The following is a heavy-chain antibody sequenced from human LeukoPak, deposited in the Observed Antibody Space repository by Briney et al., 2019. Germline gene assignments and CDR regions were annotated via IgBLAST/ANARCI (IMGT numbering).Heavy chain of an antibody. D-gene: IGHD3-22*01. CDR2: INHSGST. J-gene: IGHJ4*02. CDR3: ARPDYYDSSGYLSV. V-gene: IGHV4-34*01. CDR1: GGSFSGYY. Sequence: SETLPLTCAVYGGSFSGYYWSWIRQPPGKGLEWIGEINHSGSTNYNPSLKSRVTISVDTSKNQFSLKLSSVTAADTAVYYCARPDYYDSSGYLSVWGQGTLVTVSS.